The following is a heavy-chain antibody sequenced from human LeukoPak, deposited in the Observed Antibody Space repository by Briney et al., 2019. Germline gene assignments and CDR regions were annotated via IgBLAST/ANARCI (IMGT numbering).Heavy chain of an antibody. CDR3: AREGYDSSGYYYGW. CDR1: GFTFSDYY. J-gene: IGHJ4*02. V-gene: IGHV3-11*05. D-gene: IGHD3-22*01. CDR2: ISSSSTYT. Sequence: GGSLRLSCAASGFTFSDYYMSWIHQAPGKGLEWVSYISSSSTYTKYADSVKGRFTISRDNAKNSLYLQMDSLRAEDTAVYYCAREGYDSSGYYYGWWGQGTLVTVSS.